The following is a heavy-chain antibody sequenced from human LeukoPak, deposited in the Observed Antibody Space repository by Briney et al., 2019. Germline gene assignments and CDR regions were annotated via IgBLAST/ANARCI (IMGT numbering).Heavy chain of an antibody. D-gene: IGHD3-22*01. J-gene: IGHJ4*02. V-gene: IGHV4-38-2*02. Sequence: PSETLSLTCTVSGYSIGTGYYWGWIRQPPGKRLEWIGSIYHSGFTYYNPSLKSQVTISMDTSKNQFSLKLSSVTAADTAFYYCAGKYYFDSSAYFYVDYWGQGTLVTVSS. CDR2: IYHSGFT. CDR1: GYSIGTGYY. CDR3: AGKYYFDSSAYFYVDY.